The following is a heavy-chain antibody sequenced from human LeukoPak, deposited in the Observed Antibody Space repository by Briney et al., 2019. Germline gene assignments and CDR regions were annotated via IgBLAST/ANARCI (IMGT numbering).Heavy chain of an antibody. V-gene: IGHV4-34*01. CDR2: INHSGST. Sequence: PSETLSLTCAVYGGSFSGYYWSWIRQPPGKGLEWIGEINHSGSTNYNPSLKSRVTISVDTSKNQFSLKLSSVTAAVTAVYYCARGSYDSSGYYRGFDYWGQGTLVTVSS. CDR3: ARGSYDSSGYYRGFDY. D-gene: IGHD3-22*01. CDR1: GGSFSGYY. J-gene: IGHJ4*02.